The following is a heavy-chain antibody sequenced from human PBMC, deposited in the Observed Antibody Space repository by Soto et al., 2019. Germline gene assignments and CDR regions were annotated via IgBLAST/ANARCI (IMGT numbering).Heavy chain of an antibody. V-gene: IGHV1-18*04. CDR3: ARDYYDSSRAFDI. CDR1: GYTFSTYG. D-gene: IGHD3-22*01. CDR2: ISAYHGHT. J-gene: IGHJ3*02. Sequence: QVQLVQSGAEVKKPGASLKVSCKASGYTFSTYGISWVRQAPGQGLEWMGWISAYHGHTNYAQKFLGRVAMTTDTSTSTAYMDLRSLRDDDTAVYSCARDYYDSSRAFDIWGQGTMVTVSS.